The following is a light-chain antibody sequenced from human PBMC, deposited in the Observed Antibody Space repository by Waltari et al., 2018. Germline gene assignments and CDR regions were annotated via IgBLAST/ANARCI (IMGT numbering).Light chain of an antibody. CDR1: NRHVGGYNY. CDR2: DFT. Sequence: QSALTQPPTLSGSPGQSVTISCTGTNRHVGGYNYFSWYQHHPGKAPKLMIFDFTKRHSGVPDRFSGSKSGNTASLSISGLQSEDEADYYCASYAGSSVVFGGGTDLTVL. V-gene: IGLV2-11*01. CDR3: ASYAGSSVV. J-gene: IGLJ2*01.